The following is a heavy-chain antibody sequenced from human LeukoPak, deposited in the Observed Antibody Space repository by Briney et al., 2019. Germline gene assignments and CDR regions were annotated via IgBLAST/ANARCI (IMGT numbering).Heavy chain of an antibody. CDR2: ISSDSTYI. V-gene: IGHV3-21*01. CDR3: ARDHGSGSTDYFDS. J-gene: IGHJ4*02. Sequence: GGSLRLSCAASGFTFSTYTMNWVRQIPGRGLEWVSCISSDSTYIHYADSVKGRFTISRDNAKKSLSLEMNSLRAEDTAVYYCARDHGSGSTDYFDSWGQGTLVTVSA. CDR1: GFTFSTYT. D-gene: IGHD2-15*01.